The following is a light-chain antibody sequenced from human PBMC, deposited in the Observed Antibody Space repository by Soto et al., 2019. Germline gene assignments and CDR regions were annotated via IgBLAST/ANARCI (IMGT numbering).Light chain of an antibody. CDR2: GNK. V-gene: IGLV1-40*01. CDR3: GSWDSSLSAYV. CDR1: GLNIGAGYD. J-gene: IGLJ1*01. Sequence: QSALTQPPSVSGALGQRVTISCTGSGLNIGAGYDVHWYQQLPGTAPKVVIYGNKIRPSGVPDRFSGSKSGTSATLGITGFQTGDEADYYCGSWDSSLSAYVFGTGTKVTVL.